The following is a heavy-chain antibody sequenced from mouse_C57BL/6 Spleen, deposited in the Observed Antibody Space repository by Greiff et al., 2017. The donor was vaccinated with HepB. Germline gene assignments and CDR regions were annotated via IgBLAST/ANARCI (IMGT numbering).Heavy chain of an antibody. CDR3: ARIYYGNGGDD. D-gene: IGHD2-1*01. J-gene: IGHJ2*01. CDR2: IYPRSGNT. V-gene: IGHV1-81*01. Sequence: QVQLQQSGAELARPGASVKLSCKASGYTFTSYGISWVKQRTGQGLEWIGEIYPRSGNTYYNEKFKGKATLTADKSSSTAYMELRSLTSEDSAVYFCARIYYGNGGDDWGQGTTLTVSS. CDR1: GYTFTSYG.